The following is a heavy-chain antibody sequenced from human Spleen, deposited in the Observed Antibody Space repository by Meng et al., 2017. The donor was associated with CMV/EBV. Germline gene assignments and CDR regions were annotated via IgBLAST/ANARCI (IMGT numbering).Heavy chain of an antibody. J-gene: IGHJ3*01. CDR2: ISAKNGGT. Sequence: ASVKVSCKASGFIFTDFFMHWVRQVPGQGFQWLGWISAKNGGTKYAPNFQGRLTMTRATSISTVYMELTGLTFDDTGIYYCVRDPGAWRHDFDLWGQGTMVTVSS. V-gene: IGHV1-2*02. D-gene: IGHD5-12*01. CDR3: VRDPGAWRHDFDL. CDR1: GFIFTDFF.